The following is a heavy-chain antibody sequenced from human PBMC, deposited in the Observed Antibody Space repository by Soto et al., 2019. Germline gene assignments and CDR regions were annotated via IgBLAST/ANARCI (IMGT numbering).Heavy chain of an antibody. V-gene: IGHV4-31*03. Sequence: HVQLPESGPGLVKPSQTLSLTCTISGCSISSCGYYCVWIRQHPVKGLEWIGYIYYSGSTDYNPSLKSRLTISVDTSKNQFSLNLSSVTAADTAVDYWARGGIGATTFDDWGHGTLVTLSS. CDR1: GCSISSCGYY. CDR3: ARGGIGATTFDD. J-gene: IGHJ4*01. CDR2: IYYSGST. D-gene: IGHD5-12*01.